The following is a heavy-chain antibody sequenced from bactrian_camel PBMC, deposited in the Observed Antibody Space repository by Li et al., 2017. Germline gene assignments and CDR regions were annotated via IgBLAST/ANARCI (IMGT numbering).Heavy chain of an antibody. CDR1: GYTLPMN. V-gene: IGHV3S53*01. CDR3: AAASGGFCFMFINGRQRVSDLRGY. J-gene: IGHJ4*01. Sequence: HVQLVESGGGSVQAGGSLRLSCVASGYTLPMNMGWFRRLPGQEREGVAAIAGDGRTNYADSVKGRFTISRDGAKNIIVLQMDSLEPEDTAMYYCAAASGGFCFMFINGRQRVSDLRGYWGQGTQVTVS. CDR2: IAGDGRT. D-gene: IGHD1*01.